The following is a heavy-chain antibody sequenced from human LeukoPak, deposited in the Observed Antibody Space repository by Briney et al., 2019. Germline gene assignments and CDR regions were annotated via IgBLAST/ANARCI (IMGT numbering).Heavy chain of an antibody. CDR3: ARGPYSGAGRRYCYYYMDV. J-gene: IGHJ6*03. CDR2: INHSGST. Sequence: SETLSLTCAAYGGSFSGYYWSWIRQPPGKGLEWIGEINHSGSTNYNPSLKSRVTISVDTSKNQFSLKLSSVTAADTAVYYCARGPYSGAGRRYCYYYMDVWGKGTTVTVSS. D-gene: IGHD1-26*01. V-gene: IGHV4-34*01. CDR1: GGSFSGYY.